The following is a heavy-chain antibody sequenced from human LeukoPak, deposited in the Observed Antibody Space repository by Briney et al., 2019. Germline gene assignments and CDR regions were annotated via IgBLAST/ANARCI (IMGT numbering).Heavy chain of an antibody. Sequence: SETLSLTCTVSGGSISSYYWSWIRQPPGKGLEWIGYIYYSGSTNYNPSLKSRVTISVDTSKNQFYLKLSSVTAADTAVYYCARGPYYDSSGYYSYYYYMDVWGKGTTVTVSS. CDR3: ARGPYYDSSGYYSYYYYMDV. V-gene: IGHV4-59*12. J-gene: IGHJ6*03. CDR2: IYYSGST. CDR1: GGSISSYY. D-gene: IGHD3-22*01.